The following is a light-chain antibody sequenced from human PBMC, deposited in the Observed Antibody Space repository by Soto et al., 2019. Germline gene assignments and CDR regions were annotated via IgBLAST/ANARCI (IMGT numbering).Light chain of an antibody. V-gene: IGLV1-40*01. CDR2: GNS. CDR1: SSNIGAGYD. CDR3: QSCGSSLSRV. J-gene: IGLJ2*01. Sequence: QSVLTQPPSVSGAPGQRVTISCTGSSSNIGAGYDVHWYQQLPGTAPKLLIYGNSNRPSGVPDRFSGSKSGTSASLAITGLQAEDEADYYCQSCGSSLSRVFGGGTKVTVL.